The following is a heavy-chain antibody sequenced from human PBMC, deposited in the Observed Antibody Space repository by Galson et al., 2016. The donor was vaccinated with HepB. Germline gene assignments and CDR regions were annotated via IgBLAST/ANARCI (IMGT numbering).Heavy chain of an antibody. Sequence: PALVKPTQTLTLTCTFSGFSLTTAAVGVGWFRQPPGKALEWLALIYWNDDNHYSPSLQGRLTLTKDTSKNQVVFTMTNMDPVDSATYYCAHGSGWLFDYWGQGTLVTVSS. V-gene: IGHV2-5*01. D-gene: IGHD6-19*01. CDR2: IYWNDDN. CDR1: GFSLTTAAVG. CDR3: AHGSGWLFDY. J-gene: IGHJ4*02.